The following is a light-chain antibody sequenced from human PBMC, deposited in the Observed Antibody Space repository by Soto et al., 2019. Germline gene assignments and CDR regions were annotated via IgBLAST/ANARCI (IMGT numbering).Light chain of an antibody. V-gene: IGLV2-11*01. CDR3: CSYAGTYTGV. Sequence: QSALTQPRSVSGSPGQSVTISCTGTGSNVGAYNYVSWYQQHPGKAPKLMIYDVNKRPSGVPDRFSGSKSDNTASLTISGLQADDGADYFCCSYAGTYTGVFGGGTKLTVL. CDR1: GSNVGAYNY. J-gene: IGLJ3*02. CDR2: DVN.